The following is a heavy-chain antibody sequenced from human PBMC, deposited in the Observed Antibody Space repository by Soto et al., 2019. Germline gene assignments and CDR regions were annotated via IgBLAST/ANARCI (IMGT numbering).Heavy chain of an antibody. V-gene: IGHV1-18*01. Sequence: GASVKVSCKTSGYTFSNYGITWVRQAPGQPLEWLGWISLYSDDTNYAQKFQGRVSMTTDTSTTTAYMELRSLRSVDTAVYYCARVVPGAEAWFGPWGQGTLVTVSS. CDR3: ARVVPGAEAWFGP. D-gene: IGHD2-2*01. CDR2: ISLYSDDT. CDR1: GYTFSNYG. J-gene: IGHJ5*02.